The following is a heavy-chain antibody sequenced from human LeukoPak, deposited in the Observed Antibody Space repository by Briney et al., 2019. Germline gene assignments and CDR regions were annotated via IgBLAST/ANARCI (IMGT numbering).Heavy chain of an antibody. D-gene: IGHD3-16*02. V-gene: IGHV4-34*01. CDR3: ARVAPYDYVWGGYRYTVDY. CDR1: GGSFSGYY. Sequence: PSETLSLTCAVYGGSFSGYYWSWIRQPPGKGLEWIGEINHSGSTNYNPSLKSRVTISVDTSKNQFSLKLSSVTAADTAVYYCARVAPYDYVWGGYRYTVDYWGQGTLVTVSS. CDR2: INHSGST. J-gene: IGHJ4*02.